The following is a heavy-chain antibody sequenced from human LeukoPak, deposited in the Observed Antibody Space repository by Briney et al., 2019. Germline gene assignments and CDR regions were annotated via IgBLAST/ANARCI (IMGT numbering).Heavy chain of an antibody. V-gene: IGHV3-30*18. D-gene: IGHD3-10*01. CDR3: AKPLWFGELENAFDI. CDR2: ISYDGSNK. Sequence: GGSLRLSCAASGFTFSSYGMHWVRQAPGKGLEWVAVISYDGSNKYYADSVKGRFTISRDNSKNTLYLQMNSLRAEDTAVYYCAKPLWFGELENAFDIWGQGTMVTVSS. CDR1: GFTFSSYG. J-gene: IGHJ3*02.